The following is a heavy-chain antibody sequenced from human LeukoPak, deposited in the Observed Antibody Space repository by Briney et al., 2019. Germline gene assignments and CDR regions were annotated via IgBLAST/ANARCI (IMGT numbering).Heavy chain of an antibody. CDR3: ARVNYHFDY. V-gene: IGHV3-74*01. CDR1: GFTFDDYG. D-gene: IGHD5-24*01. CDR2: INSDGSST. Sequence: PGGSLRLSCAASGFTFDDYGMSWVRQAPGKGLVWVSRINSDGSSTSYADSVKGRFTISRDNAKNTLYLQMNSLRAEDTAVYYCARVNYHFDYWGQGTLVTVSS. J-gene: IGHJ4*02.